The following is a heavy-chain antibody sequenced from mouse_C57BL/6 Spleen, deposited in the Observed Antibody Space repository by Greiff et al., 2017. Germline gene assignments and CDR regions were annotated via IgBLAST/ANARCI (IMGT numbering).Heavy chain of an antibody. CDR1: GYAFTNYL. CDR2: INPGSGGT. V-gene: IGHV1-54*01. CDR3: ARKGSAGGEAMDY. Sequence: QVQLQQSGAELVRPGTSVKVSCKASGYAFTNYLIEWVKQRPGQGLEWIGVINPGSGGTNYNEKFKGKATLTADTSSSTAYMQLSSLTSEDSAVYFCARKGSAGGEAMDYWGQGTSVTVSS. J-gene: IGHJ4*01.